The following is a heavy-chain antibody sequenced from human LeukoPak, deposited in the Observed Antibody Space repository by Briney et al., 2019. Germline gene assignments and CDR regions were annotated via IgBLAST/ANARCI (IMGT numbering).Heavy chain of an antibody. D-gene: IGHD3-10*01. CDR3: AGYYGSGSYPFDP. CDR2: ISAYNGNT. J-gene: IGHJ5*02. CDR1: GYTFTGYY. Sequence: ASVKVSCKASGYTFTGYYMHWVRQAPGQGLEWMGWISAYNGNTNYAQKLQGRVTMTTDTSTSTAYMELRSLRSDDTAVYYCAGYYGSGSYPFDPWGQGTLVTVSS. V-gene: IGHV1-18*04.